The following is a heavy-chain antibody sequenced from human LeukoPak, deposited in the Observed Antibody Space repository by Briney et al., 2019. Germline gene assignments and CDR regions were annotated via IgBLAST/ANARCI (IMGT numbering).Heavy chain of an antibody. V-gene: IGHV4-4*09. Sequence: SSETLSLTCAVYGGSFSGYYWSWIRQPPGKGLEWIGYIYTSGSTNYNPSLKSRVTISVDTSKNQFSLKLSSVTAADTAVYYCARQHIYYYYMDVWGKGTTVTVSS. CDR3: ARQHIYYYYMDV. CDR2: IYTSGST. CDR1: GGSFSGYY. J-gene: IGHJ6*03.